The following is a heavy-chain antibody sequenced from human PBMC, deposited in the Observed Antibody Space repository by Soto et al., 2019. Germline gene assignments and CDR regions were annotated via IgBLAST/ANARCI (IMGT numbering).Heavy chain of an antibody. D-gene: IGHD3-3*01. V-gene: IGHV1-18*01. Sequence: ASVKVSCKASGYTFTSYGISWVRQAPGQGLEWMGWISAYNGNTNYAQKLQGRATMTTDTSTSTAYMELRSLRSDDTAVYYCARRYYDFWSGYPSHEFDYWGQGTLVSVSS. CDR2: ISAYNGNT. CDR3: ARRYYDFWSGYPSHEFDY. CDR1: GYTFTSYG. J-gene: IGHJ4*02.